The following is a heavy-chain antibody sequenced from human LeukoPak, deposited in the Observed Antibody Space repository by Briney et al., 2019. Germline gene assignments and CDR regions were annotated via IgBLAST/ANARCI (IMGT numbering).Heavy chain of an antibody. CDR3: ARDLPGFGESSYYFDY. CDR2: IYTSGST. Sequence: SETLSLTCTVSGGSISSYYWSWIRQPAGKGLEWIGRIYTSGSTNYNPSLKSRVTMSADTSKNQFSLKLSSVTAADTAVYYCARDLPGFGESSYYFDYWGQGTLVTVSS. CDR1: GGSISSYY. D-gene: IGHD3-10*01. J-gene: IGHJ4*02. V-gene: IGHV4-4*07.